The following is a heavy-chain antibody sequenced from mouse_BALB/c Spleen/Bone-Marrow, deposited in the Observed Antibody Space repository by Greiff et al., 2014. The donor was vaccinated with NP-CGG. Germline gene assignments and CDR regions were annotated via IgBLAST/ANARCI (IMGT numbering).Heavy chain of an antibody. CDR3: ASYCYSHYFDY. Sequence: VQLQQSGAELVKPGASVKLSCTASGFNIKDTYMHWVKQRPEQGLEWIGRIDPANGNTKYDPKFQGKATITADTSSNTAYLQLSRLASADTADYYCASYCYSHYFDYWGQGTTLTVSS. D-gene: IGHD1-1*01. J-gene: IGHJ2*01. V-gene: IGHV14-3*02. CDR1: GFNIKDTY. CDR2: IDPANGNT.